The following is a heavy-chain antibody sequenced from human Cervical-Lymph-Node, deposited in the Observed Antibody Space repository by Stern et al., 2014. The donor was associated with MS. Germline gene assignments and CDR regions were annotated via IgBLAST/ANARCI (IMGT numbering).Heavy chain of an antibody. CDR2: LSYDGVNK. D-gene: IGHD3-16*02. CDR1: GFIFGGYA. V-gene: IGHV3-30-3*01. CDR3: ARDLNSGELSFMLYYFDS. J-gene: IGHJ4*02. Sequence: VQLGQSGGGVVQPGGSVRLSCAASGFIFGGYAMSWVRQAPGKGLEWVALLSYDGVNKYYADSVKGRFTISRDTSKSTLYLQMTGLRPEDTAIYYCARDLNSGELSFMLYYFDSWGQGTLVTVSS.